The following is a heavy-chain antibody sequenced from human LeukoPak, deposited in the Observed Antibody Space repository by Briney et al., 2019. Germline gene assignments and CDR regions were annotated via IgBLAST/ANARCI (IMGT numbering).Heavy chain of an antibody. D-gene: IGHD4/OR15-4a*01. Sequence: SETLSLTCAVSGYSISSGYYWGWIRQPPGKGLEWIGGIYHSGSTYYNPSLKSRVTISVDTSKNQFSLKLSSVTAADTAVYYCARLTAEDAFDIWGQGTMVTVSS. CDR2: IYHSGST. V-gene: IGHV4-38-2*01. J-gene: IGHJ3*02. CDR3: ARLTAEDAFDI. CDR1: GYSISSGYY.